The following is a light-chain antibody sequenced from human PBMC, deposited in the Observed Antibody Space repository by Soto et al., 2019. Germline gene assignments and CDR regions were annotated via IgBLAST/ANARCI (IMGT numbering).Light chain of an antibody. J-gene: IGLJ1*01. CDR3: QVWDSSTDDLYV. CDR2: ADS. CDR1: NIGSNS. V-gene: IGLV3-21*02. Sequence: SYELTQPPSVSVAPGQTAIVTCDGNNIGSNSVHWYQQKPGRAPVLVVYADSDRPSGVPERFSGSNSGNTATLTISRVEAGDEADSYCQVWDSSTDDLYVFGPGTKLTVL.